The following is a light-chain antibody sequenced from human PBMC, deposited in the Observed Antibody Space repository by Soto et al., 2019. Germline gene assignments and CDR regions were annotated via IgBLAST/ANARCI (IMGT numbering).Light chain of an antibody. CDR3: QQRSNWLT. CDR1: QSVRSY. CDR2: DAS. J-gene: IGKJ4*01. Sequence: EIVLTQSPATLSLSPGERATLSCRASQSVRSYLAWYKQKPGQAPRLLIYDASNRATGIPARFSGSGSGTDFTLTISSLEPEDSAVYYCQQRSNWLTFGGGTKVEIK. V-gene: IGKV3-11*01.